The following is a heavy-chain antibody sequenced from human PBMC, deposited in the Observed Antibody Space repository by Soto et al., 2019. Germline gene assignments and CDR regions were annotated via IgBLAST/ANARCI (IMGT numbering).Heavy chain of an antibody. J-gene: IGHJ4*02. D-gene: IGHD2-15*01. Sequence: GASVKVSCKASGYTFTGYYMHWVRQAPGQGLEWMGWINPNSGGTNYAQKFQGRVTMTRDTSISTAYMELSRLRSDDTAVYYCAREMRAGEMATLMDYWGQGTLVTVSS. CDR3: AREMRAGEMATLMDY. CDR1: GYTFTGYY. CDR2: INPNSGGT. V-gene: IGHV1-2*02.